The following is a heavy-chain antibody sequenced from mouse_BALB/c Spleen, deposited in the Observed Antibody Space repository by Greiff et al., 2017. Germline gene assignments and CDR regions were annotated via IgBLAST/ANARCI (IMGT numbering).Heavy chain of an antibody. CDR2: SRNKANDYTT. V-gene: IGHV7-1*02. CDR3: ARDDHYYGSSYGGFAY. J-gene: IGHJ3*01. CDR1: GFTFSDFY. Sequence: EVKLVESGGGLVQPGGSLRLSCATSGFTFSDFYMEWVRQPPGKRLEWIAASRNKANDYTTEYSASVKGRFIVSRDTSQSILYLQMNALRAEDTAIYYCARDDHYYGSSYGGFAYWGQGTLVTVSA. D-gene: IGHD1-1*01.